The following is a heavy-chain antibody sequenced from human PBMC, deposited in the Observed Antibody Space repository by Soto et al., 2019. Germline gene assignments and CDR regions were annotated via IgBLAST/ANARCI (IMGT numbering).Heavy chain of an antibody. CDR2: INHSGST. V-gene: IGHV4-34*01. J-gene: IGHJ4*02. CDR3: ASSVFMGDTLFDY. CDR1: GGSFSGYY. D-gene: IGHD1-26*01. Sequence: QVQLQQWGAGLLKPSETLSLTCAVYGGSFSGYYWSWIRQPPGKGLEWIGEINHSGSTNYNPSLKSRVTISVDTSKNQFSLKLSSVTAADTAVYYCASSVFMGDTLFDYWGQGSLVTVSS.